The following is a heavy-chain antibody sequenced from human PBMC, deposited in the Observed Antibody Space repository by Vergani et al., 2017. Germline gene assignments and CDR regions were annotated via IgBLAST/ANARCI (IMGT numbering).Heavy chain of an antibody. Sequence: QVQLVESGGGAVQPGRSLRLSCAASGFTFSSYAMHWVRQAPGKGLEWVAVIWYDGSNKYYADSVKGRFTISRDNSQNTVNLQMNSLRVDDTAVYYCVKDLRGCNSIGISYYIDVWGKGTTVTV. D-gene: IGHD2/OR15-2a*01. CDR2: IWYDGSNK. J-gene: IGHJ6*03. V-gene: IGHV3-33*06. CDR1: GFTFSSYA. CDR3: VKDLRGCNSIGISYYIDV.